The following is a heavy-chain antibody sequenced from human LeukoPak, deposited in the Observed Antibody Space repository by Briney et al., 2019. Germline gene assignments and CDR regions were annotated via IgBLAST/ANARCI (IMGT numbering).Heavy chain of an antibody. D-gene: IGHD2-8*01. V-gene: IGHV1-24*01. J-gene: IGHJ6*02. CDR3: ATQDPRMGL. Sequence: VASLKVSSKVSGYTLSELSMHLVPQAPGEGLEWMGGFDPEDGETIYAQKFQGRVTMTEDTSTDTAYMELSSLRSEDTAVYYCATQDPRMGLWGQGTTVTVSS. CDR2: FDPEDGET. CDR1: GYTLSELS.